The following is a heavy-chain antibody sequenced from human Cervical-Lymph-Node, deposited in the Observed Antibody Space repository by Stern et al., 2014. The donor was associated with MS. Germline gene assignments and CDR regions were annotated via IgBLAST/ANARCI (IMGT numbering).Heavy chain of an antibody. V-gene: IGHV5-51*03. Sequence: VQLVESGAEVKKPGNSLKISCKGSAFSLTNTWIGWVRQMPGKSLEWMGIIYPGDSETRSSPSFEGQVTISADKSINTAYLQWSSLKASDTAMYYCARGRGIAFRPDDWGQGTLVTVSS. CDR3: ARGRGIAFRPDD. CDR1: AFSLTNTW. D-gene: IGHD3-3*02. CDR2: IYPGDSET. J-gene: IGHJ4*02.